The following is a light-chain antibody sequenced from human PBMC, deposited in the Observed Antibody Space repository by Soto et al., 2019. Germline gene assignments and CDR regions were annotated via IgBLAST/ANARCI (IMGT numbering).Light chain of an antibody. Sequence: EIVLAQSPGTLSLSPGERATLLCRASQSVTNSFLAWYQQKPGQAPRLLIYGASRRATGIPDRFTGSGSGTDFTLTISRLEPEDFAVYYCQQYDSSPWAFGQGTKVEI. J-gene: IGKJ1*01. V-gene: IGKV3-20*01. CDR2: GAS. CDR3: QQYDSSPWA. CDR1: QSVTNSF.